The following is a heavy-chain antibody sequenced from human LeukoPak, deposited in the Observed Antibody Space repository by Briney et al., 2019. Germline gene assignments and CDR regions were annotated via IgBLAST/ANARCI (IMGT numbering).Heavy chain of an antibody. CDR3: ATDLNTVTFDY. Sequence: AASVKVSCKVSGYTLTELSMHWVRQAPGKGLEGMGGFDPEDGETIYAQKFRGRVTMTEDTSTDTAYMELSSLRSEDTAVYYCATDLNTVTFDYWGQGTLVTVSS. D-gene: IGHD4-17*01. CDR1: GYTLTELS. CDR2: FDPEDGET. J-gene: IGHJ4*02. V-gene: IGHV1-24*01.